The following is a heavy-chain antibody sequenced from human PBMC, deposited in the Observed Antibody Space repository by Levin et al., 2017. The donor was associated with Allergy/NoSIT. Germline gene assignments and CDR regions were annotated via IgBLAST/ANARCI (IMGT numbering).Heavy chain of an antibody. CDR3: AKDNYYDSSGYLAY. V-gene: IGHV3-9*01. D-gene: IGHD3-22*01. J-gene: IGHJ4*02. CDR1: GFTFDDYA. Sequence: SLKISCAASGFTFDDYAMHWVRQAPGKGLEWVSGISWNSGSIGYADSVKGRFTISRDNAKNSLYLQMYSLRAEDTALYYCAKDNYYDSSGYLAYWGQGTLVTVSS. CDR2: ISWNSGSI.